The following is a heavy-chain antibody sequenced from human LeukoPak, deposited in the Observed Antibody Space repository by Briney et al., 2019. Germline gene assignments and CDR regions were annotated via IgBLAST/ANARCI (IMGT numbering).Heavy chain of an antibody. CDR3: ARSGYSSTWYLQNFELDY. CDR2: IRFDGSNK. V-gene: IGHV3-30*02. J-gene: IGHJ4*02. D-gene: IGHD2-2*01. Sequence: GGSLRLSCAASGFTFSNYGVHWVRQAPGKGLEWVSFIRFDGSNKYYADSVKGRFTISRDSSKNTLYLQMNSLRAEDTAVYFCARSGYSSTWYLQNFELDYWGQGTLVTVSS. CDR1: GFTFSNYG.